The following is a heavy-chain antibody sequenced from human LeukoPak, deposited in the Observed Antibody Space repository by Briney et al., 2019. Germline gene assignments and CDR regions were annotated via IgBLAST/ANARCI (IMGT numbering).Heavy chain of an antibody. CDR1: GFTFSSYW. CDR2: IKQDGSEK. D-gene: IGHD3-16*02. CDR3: ARVDYDYVWGSYRYRPSLPY. J-gene: IGHJ4*02. Sequence: PGGSLRLPCAASGFTFSSYWMSWVRQAPGKGLEWVANIKQDGSEKYYVDSVKGRFTISRDNAKNSLYLQMNSLRAEDTAVYYCARVDYDYVWGSYRYRPSLPYWGQGTLVTVSS. V-gene: IGHV3-7*04.